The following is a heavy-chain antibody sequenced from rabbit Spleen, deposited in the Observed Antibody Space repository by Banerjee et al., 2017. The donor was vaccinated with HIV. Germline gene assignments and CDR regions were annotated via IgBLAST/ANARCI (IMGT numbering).Heavy chain of an antibody. V-gene: IGHV1S45*01. CDR2: IYTGSGGT. CDR1: GFDFSSSND. CDR3: ARDSNSGSAYWSQYYFNL. J-gene: IGHJ4*01. D-gene: IGHD1-1*01. Sequence: QEQLEESGGGLVQPEGSLTLTCKASGFDFSSSNDMCWVRQAPGKGLEWIACIYTGSGGTYYANWAKGRFTVSKTSSTTVTLQMTSLTAADTATYFCARDSNSGSAYWSQYYFNLWGQGTLVTVS.